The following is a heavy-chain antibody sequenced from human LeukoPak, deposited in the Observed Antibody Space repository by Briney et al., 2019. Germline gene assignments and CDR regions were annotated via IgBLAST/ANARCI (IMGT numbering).Heavy chain of an antibody. V-gene: IGHV4-59*01. Sequence: SVTLSLTCTVSGGSIRSYYWSWIRQPPGKGLEWIGYIYYSGSTNYNPSLKSRVTISVDTSKNQFSLKLSSVTAADTAVYYCARDLDYVFDYWGQGTLVTVSS. D-gene: IGHD4-17*01. CDR1: GGSIRSYY. CDR3: ARDLDYVFDY. CDR2: IYYSGST. J-gene: IGHJ4*02.